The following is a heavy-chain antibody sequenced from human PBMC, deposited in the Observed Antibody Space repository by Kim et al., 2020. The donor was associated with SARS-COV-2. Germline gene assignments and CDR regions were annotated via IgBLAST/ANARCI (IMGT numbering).Heavy chain of an antibody. D-gene: IGHD3-3*01. Sequence: THYNQTLKSRVPISVDKSKNQFSLKRSSVTAADTAVYYCAREEVIMTFDIWGQGTMVTVSS. CDR2: T. CDR3: AREEVIMTFDI. J-gene: IGHJ3*02. V-gene: IGHV4-4*02.